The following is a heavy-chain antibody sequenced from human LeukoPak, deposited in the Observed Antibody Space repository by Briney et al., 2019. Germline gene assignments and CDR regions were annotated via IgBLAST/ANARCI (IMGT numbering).Heavy chain of an antibody. V-gene: IGHV5-51*01. J-gene: IGHJ3*02. CDR1: GYSFTSYW. D-gene: IGHD1-1*01. CDR2: IYPGDSDT. Sequence: GESLKISCQGSGYSFTSYWIGWVRQMPGKGLEWMGIIYPGDSDTRYSPSFQGQVTISADKSICTAYLQWSSLKASDTAMYYCARLYRNDVPDAFDIWGQGTMVTVSS. CDR3: ARLYRNDVPDAFDI.